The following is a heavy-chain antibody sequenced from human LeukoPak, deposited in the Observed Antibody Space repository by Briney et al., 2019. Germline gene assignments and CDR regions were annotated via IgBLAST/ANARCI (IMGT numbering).Heavy chain of an antibody. CDR3: ARTAARRFDY. D-gene: IGHD6-6*01. V-gene: IGHV1-46*01. Sequence: ASVKVSCKASGYTFPSYLINWVDQAPEQGLEWMGIINPTGGSTTYAQKFQGRVTMTRDTSTSTVYMELSSLRSDDTAVYYCARTAARRFDYWGQGTLVTVSS. CDR1: GYTFPSYL. J-gene: IGHJ4*02. CDR2: INPTGGST.